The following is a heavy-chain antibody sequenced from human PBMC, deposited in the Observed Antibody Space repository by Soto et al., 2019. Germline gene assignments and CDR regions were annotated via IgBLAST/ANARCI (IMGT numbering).Heavy chain of an antibody. J-gene: IGHJ6*02. CDR3: AAPMRVVVNHYGMDV. CDR2: ISGSGGRT. V-gene: IGHV3-23*01. CDR1: GFTFSSYA. Sequence: LRLSCAASGFTFSSYAMSWVRQAPGKGLEWASAISGSGGRTYYADSVKGRFTISRDNSKNTLYLQMNSLRAADTAVYYCAAPMRVVVNHYGMDVWGQGTTVTVSS. D-gene: IGHD3-22*01.